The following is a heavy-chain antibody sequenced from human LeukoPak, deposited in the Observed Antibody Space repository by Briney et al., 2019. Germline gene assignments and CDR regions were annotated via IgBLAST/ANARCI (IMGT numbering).Heavy chain of an antibody. CDR2: ISSSSSYI. J-gene: IGHJ2*01. CDR1: GFTFSSYS. V-gene: IGHV3-21*01. D-gene: IGHD3-22*01. Sequence: PGGSLRLSCAASGFTFSSYSMNWVRQAPGKGLEWVSSISSSSSYIYYADSVKGRFTISRDNAKNSLYLQMNSLGAEDTAVYYCAREGYYDRVYFDLWGRGTLVTVSS. CDR3: AREGYYDRVYFDL.